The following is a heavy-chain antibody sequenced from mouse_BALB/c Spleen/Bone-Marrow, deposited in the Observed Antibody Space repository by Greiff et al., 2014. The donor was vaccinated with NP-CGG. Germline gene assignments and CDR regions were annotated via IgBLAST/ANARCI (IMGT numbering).Heavy chain of an antibody. CDR3: TRRVDFYGSPGVYYAMDY. CDR2: IYPGSGNT. Sequence: LQQSGSELVRPGASVKLSCKASGYKFTSYWMHWVKQRPGQGLEWIGNIYPGSGNTNYDEKFKNKATLTIDTSSSTAYMQHSSLTSEVSAVYYCTRRVDFYGSPGVYYAMDYWGQGTPVTVSS. D-gene: IGHD1-1*01. V-gene: IGHV1S22*01. CDR1: GYKFTSYW. J-gene: IGHJ4*01.